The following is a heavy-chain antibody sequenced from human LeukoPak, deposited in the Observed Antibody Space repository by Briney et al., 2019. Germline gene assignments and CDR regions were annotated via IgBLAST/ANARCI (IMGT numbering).Heavy chain of an antibody. J-gene: IGHJ4*02. D-gene: IGHD7-27*01. CDR1: GYTFTDHY. V-gene: IGHV1-2*02. Sequence: GASVKVSCKALGYTFTDHYFHRLRQAPGQGLEWMGWIHPGRGDTNYARKFQGRVSLTRDTSISTAYMELSRLTSDDTAVYYCARDHNWGPDYWGQGTLVSVSS. CDR2: IHPGRGDT. CDR3: ARDHNWGPDY.